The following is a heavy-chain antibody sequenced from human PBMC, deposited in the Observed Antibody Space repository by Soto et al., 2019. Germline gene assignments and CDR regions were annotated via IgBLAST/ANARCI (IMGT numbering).Heavy chain of an antibody. CDR1: GFTFTKAW. V-gene: IGHV3-15*02. CDR2: IKSRTDGGTI. Sequence: EVQLVESGGALVKPGGSLRLSCAASGFTFTKAWMSWVRQAPGKGVEWVGRIKSRTDGGTIDYAAPVKGRFMISRDDPKSTLYLQMNSLETEDTAVYYCATFGVGPAWGQGTLVTVSS. J-gene: IGHJ5*02. CDR3: ATFGVGPA. D-gene: IGHD3-3*01.